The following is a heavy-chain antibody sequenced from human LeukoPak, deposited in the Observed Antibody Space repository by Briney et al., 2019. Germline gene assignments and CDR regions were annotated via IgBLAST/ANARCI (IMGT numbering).Heavy chain of an antibody. D-gene: IGHD3-10*01. J-gene: IGHJ4*02. V-gene: IGHV4-39*07. CDR1: GGSISTSNYY. Sequence: SETLSLTCTVSGGSISTSNYYWGWIRQPPGKGLEWIGNIFYSGSTYYSPSLRSRVTISLDTSRNQFSLKLSSVTAADTAVYYCAREEYLSGSGSFDYWGQGTLVTVSS. CDR2: IFYSGST. CDR3: AREEYLSGSGSFDY.